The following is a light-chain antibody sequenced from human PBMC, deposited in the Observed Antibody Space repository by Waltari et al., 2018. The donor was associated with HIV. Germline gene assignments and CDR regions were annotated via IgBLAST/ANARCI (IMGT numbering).Light chain of an antibody. V-gene: IGLV3-25*03. CDR2: KDR. CDR1: TLPKQY. J-gene: IGLJ2*01. Sequence: SYGLTQPPSVSVSPGQTATITCSGDTLPKQYGYWYQQKPGHAPVMVIYKDRERPSGIPERFSGSSSATTATLTISGGQPEDEADYYCQSSDISGNYWVLGGGTKLTVL. CDR3: QSSDISGNYWV.